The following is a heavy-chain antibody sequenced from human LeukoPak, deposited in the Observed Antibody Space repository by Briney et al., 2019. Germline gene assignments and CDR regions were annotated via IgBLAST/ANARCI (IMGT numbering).Heavy chain of an antibody. V-gene: IGHV1-8*01. D-gene: IGHD3-10*01. CDR3: ARELRGSGSYNAFDI. Sequence: ASVKVSCKASGYTFTSYDINWVRQATGQGLEWMGWMNPNSGSTGYAQKFQGRVTMTRNTSISTAYMELSSLRSEDTAVYYRARELRGSGSYNAFDIWGQGTMVTVSS. J-gene: IGHJ3*02. CDR1: GYTFTSYD. CDR2: MNPNSGST.